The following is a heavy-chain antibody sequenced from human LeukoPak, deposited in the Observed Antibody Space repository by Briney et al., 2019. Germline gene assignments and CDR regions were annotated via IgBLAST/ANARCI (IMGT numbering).Heavy chain of an antibody. CDR1: GGSISSGSYY. CDR3: ARGLEMAAENWFDP. V-gene: IGHV4-61*02. J-gene: IGHJ5*02. CDR2: IYTSGST. Sequence: HPSETLSLTCTVSGGSISSGSYYWSWIRQPAGKGLEWIGRIYTSGSTNYNSSLKSRVTISVDTSKNQFSLKLSSVTAADTAVYYCARGLEMAAENWFDPWGQGTLVTVSS. D-gene: IGHD5-24*01.